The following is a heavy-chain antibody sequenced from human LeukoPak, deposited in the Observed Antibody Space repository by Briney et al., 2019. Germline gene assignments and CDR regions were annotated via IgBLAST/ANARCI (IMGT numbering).Heavy chain of an antibody. D-gene: IGHD6-19*01. J-gene: IGHJ6*03. V-gene: IGHV3-53*01. CDR3: AREGSSGWFYYMDV. Sequence: PGGSLRLSCAASGFTVSSNYMSWVRQAPGKGLEWVSVIYSGGSTYYADSVKGRFTISRDNSKNTLYIQMNSLRAEDTAVYYCAREGSSGWFYYMDVWGKGTTVTVSS. CDR2: IYSGGST. CDR1: GFTVSSNY.